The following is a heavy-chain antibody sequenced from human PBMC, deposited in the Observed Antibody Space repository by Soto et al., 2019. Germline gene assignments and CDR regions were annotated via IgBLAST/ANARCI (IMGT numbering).Heavy chain of an antibody. V-gene: IGHV3-30-3*01. CDR2: VSFDGSNK. J-gene: IGHJ5*02. Sequence: PGGSLRLSCAASGFTFSTHAMHWVRQAPGKGLECVAIVSFDGSNKYYAESVKGRFTISRDNSKNTFYLQMSGLTPEDTAFYYCARDQTGITTAGGGRIDRWGQGTLVTVSS. CDR1: GFTFSTHA. CDR3: ARDQTGITTAGGGRIDR. D-gene: IGHD6-13*01.